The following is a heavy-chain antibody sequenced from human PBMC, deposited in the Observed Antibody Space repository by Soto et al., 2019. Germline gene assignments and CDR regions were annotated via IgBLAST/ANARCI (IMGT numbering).Heavy chain of an antibody. V-gene: IGHV3-48*02. CDR2: ISSSSSTI. J-gene: IGHJ3*02. CDR1: GFTFSSYS. Sequence: PGGSLRLSCAASGFTFSSYSMNWVRQAPGNGLEWVSYISSSSSTIYYADSVKGRFTISRDNAKNSLYLQMNSLRDEDTAVYYCARDGDYYDSSGYPVDAFDIWGQGTMVTVSS. D-gene: IGHD3-22*01. CDR3: ARDGDYYDSSGYPVDAFDI.